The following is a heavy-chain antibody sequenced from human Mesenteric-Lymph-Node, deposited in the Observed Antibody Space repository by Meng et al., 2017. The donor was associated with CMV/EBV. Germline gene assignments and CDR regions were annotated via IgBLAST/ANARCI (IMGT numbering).Heavy chain of an antibody. Sequence: GESLKISCAASGFIFSSYAMSWVRQAPGKGLEWVSAISGSGGSTYYADSVKGRFTISRDNSKNTLYLQMNSLRAEDTAVYYCAKDGKFTKWKLYDYWGQGTLVTVSS. CDR2: ISGSGGST. CDR3: AKDGKFTKWKLYDY. D-gene: IGHD1-26*01. V-gene: IGHV3-23*01. CDR1: GFIFSSYA. J-gene: IGHJ4*02.